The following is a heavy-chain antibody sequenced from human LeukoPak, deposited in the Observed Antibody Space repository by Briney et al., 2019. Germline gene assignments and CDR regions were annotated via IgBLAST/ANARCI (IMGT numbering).Heavy chain of an antibody. CDR1: GFTFSTYD. J-gene: IGHJ4*02. D-gene: IGHD3-10*01. V-gene: IGHV3-21*06. CDR2: ISSRSDYI. Sequence: KPGGSLRLSCAASGFTFSTYDMNWVRQAPGKGLEWPSAISSRSDYIYYADSVKGRFTVSRDNAENSLYLQMSSLRAEDTAVYYCAREIYGSGTHPFDYWGQGTLVTVSS. CDR3: AREIYGSGTHPFDY.